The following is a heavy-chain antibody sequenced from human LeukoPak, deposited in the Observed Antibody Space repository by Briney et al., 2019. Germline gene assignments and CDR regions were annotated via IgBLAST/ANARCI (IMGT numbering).Heavy chain of an antibody. CDR2: INPNSGGT. Sequence: ASVKVSCKASGYTFTGYYMHWVRQAPGQGLEWMGWINPNSGGTNYAQKFQGRVTMTRDTSISTAYMELSRLRSDDTAVYYCAKVPATDASGYCWGQGTPVTVSS. J-gene: IGHJ4*02. V-gene: IGHV1-2*02. CDR1: GYTFTGYY. CDR3: AKVPATDASGYC. D-gene: IGHD2-2*01.